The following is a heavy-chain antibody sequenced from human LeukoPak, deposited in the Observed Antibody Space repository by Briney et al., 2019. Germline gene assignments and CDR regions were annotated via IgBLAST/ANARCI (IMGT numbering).Heavy chain of an antibody. CDR3: ARDGQGYYYGSGSHIWFDP. CDR2: IIPIFGTA. J-gene: IGHJ5*02. D-gene: IGHD3-10*01. Sequence: GASVKLSCNASGATFSSYAISWVRQAPGQGLEWMGGIIPIFGTANYAQKFTGRVTITADESTSTAYMELSSLRSEDTAVYYCARDGQGYYYGSGSHIWFDPWGQGTLVTVSS. V-gene: IGHV1-69*01. CDR1: GATFSSYA.